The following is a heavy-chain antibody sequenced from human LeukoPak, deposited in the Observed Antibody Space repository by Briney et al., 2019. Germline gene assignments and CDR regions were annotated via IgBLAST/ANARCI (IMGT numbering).Heavy chain of an antibody. CDR1: GGSISSLY. D-gene: IGHD6-6*01. CDR2: IYYTGST. V-gene: IGHV4-59*08. Sequence: SETLSLTCSVSGGSISSLYWSWIRQPPGKGLEWIGYIYYTGSTNYNPSLKSRVTMFVNMSKNQFSLRLSSVTAADTAVYYCARHRAYSSSSPFDYWGQGTLVTVSS. CDR3: ARHRAYSSSSPFDY. J-gene: IGHJ4*02.